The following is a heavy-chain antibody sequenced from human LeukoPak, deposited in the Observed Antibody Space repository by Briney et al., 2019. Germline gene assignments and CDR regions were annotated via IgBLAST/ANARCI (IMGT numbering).Heavy chain of an antibody. J-gene: IGHJ4*02. CDR2: INPNSGGT. CDR3: ARGSWGYSSTWPQGEFDY. D-gene: IGHD6-13*01. Sequence: ASVKVSCKASGYTFTGYYMHWVRQAPGQGLEWMGWINPNSGGTNYAQKFQGRVTMTRDTSISTAYMELSRLRSDDTAVYYCARGSWGYSSTWPQGEFDYWGRGTLVTVSS. CDR1: GYTFTGYY. V-gene: IGHV1-2*02.